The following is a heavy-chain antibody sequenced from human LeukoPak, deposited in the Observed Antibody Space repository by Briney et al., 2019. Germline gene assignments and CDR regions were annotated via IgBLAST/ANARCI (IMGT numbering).Heavy chain of an antibody. CDR3: AREQQLVKWLDY. V-gene: IGHV4-34*01. CDR1: GGSFSGYS. CDR2: INHSGST. J-gene: IGHJ4*02. Sequence: PSETLSLTCAVSGGSFSGYSWSWIRQPPGKGLEWIGEINHSGSTNYNPSLKSRVTISVDTSKNQFSLRLISVTAADTAVYYCAREQQLVKWLDYWGQGTLVTVSS. D-gene: IGHD6-13*01.